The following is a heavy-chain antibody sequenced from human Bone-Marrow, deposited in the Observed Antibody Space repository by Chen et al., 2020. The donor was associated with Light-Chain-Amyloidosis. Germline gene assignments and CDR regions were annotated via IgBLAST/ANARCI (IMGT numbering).Heavy chain of an antibody. J-gene: IGHJ4*02. D-gene: IGHD5-12*01. V-gene: IGHV5-51*01. CDR1: GYTFPNYW. Sequence: EVQLEQSGPEVKKPGESLKISCKGSGYTFPNYWIGWVRPMPGKGLEWMGVSYPDDSDARYSPSFEGQVTISADKSITTAYLQWRSLKASDTAMYYCARRRDGYNFDYWGQGTLVTVSS. CDR2: SYPDDSDA. CDR3: ARRRDGYNFDY.